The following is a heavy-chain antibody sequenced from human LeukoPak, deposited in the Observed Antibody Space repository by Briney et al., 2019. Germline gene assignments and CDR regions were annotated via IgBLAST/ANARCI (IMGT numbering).Heavy chain of an antibody. V-gene: IGHV3-30*03. J-gene: IGHJ4*02. Sequence: PGGSLRLSCAAPGFTFSSYGMHWVRQAPGKGLEWVAVISYDGSNKYCADSVKGRFTISRDNSKNTLYLQMNSLRAEDTAVYYCALGELSSPFDYWGQGTLVTVSS. CDR1: GFTFSSYG. D-gene: IGHD3-16*02. CDR2: ISYDGSNK. CDR3: ALGELSSPFDY.